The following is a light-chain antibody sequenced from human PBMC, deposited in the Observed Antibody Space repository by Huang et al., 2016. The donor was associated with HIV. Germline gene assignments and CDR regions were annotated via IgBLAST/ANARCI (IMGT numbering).Light chain of an antibody. V-gene: IGKV3-15*01. J-gene: IGKJ4*01. Sequence: EKVMAQSPGTLSVSPGERATLSCRASDSVSTNVAWYQQRPGHAPRLLIYGASTRATGIPARFSGSGSGTEFALTISSMQSEDFAVYYCQQYNNWPVTFGGGTKVEIK. CDR1: DSVSTN. CDR3: QQYNNWPVT. CDR2: GAS.